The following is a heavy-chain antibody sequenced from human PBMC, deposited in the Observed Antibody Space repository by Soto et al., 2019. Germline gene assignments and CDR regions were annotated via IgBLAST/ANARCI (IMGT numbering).Heavy chain of an antibody. CDR2: INSDGSST. Sequence: EVQLVESGGGLVQPGGSLRLSCAASGFTFSSYWMHWVGQAPGKGLVWVSRINSDGSSTSYADSVKGRFTISRDNAKNTLYLQMNSLRAEDTAVYYCVRTSLVVAAATREDYWGQGTLVTVSS. CDR1: GFTFSSYW. J-gene: IGHJ4*02. CDR3: VRTSLVVAAATREDY. D-gene: IGHD2-15*01. V-gene: IGHV3-74*01.